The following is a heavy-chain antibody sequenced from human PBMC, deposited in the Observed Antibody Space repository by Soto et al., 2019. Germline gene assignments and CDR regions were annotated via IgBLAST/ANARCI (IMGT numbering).Heavy chain of an antibody. Sequence: ASVKVSCKASGYTFTGYYMHWVRQAPGQGLEWMGWINPNSGGTSYAQKFQGRVTMTRDTSISTAYMELSRLRSDDTAVYYCARGSSSSWYFGVLGYYGMDVWGQGTTVTVSS. D-gene: IGHD6-13*01. CDR3: ARGSSSSWYFGVLGYYGMDV. CDR2: INPNSGGT. V-gene: IGHV1-2*02. J-gene: IGHJ6*02. CDR1: GYTFTGYY.